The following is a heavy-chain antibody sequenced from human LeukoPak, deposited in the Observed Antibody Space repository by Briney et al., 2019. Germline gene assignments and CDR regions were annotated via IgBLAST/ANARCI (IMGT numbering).Heavy chain of an antibody. V-gene: IGHV1-24*01. CDR3: ARPSRPYSSSSQLDY. Sequence: ASVKVSCKVSGYTLTELSMHWVRQAPGKGLEWMGGFDPEDGETIYAQKFQGRVTMTRDTSTSTVYMELSSLRSEDTAVYYCARPSRPYSSSSQLDYWGQGTLVTVSS. J-gene: IGHJ4*02. D-gene: IGHD6-13*01. CDR2: FDPEDGET. CDR1: GYTLTELS.